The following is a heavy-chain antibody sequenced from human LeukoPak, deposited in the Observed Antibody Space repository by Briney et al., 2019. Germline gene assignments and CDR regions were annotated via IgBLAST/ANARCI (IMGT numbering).Heavy chain of an antibody. D-gene: IGHD6-13*01. CDR2: ISWNSGSI. Sequence: GGSLRLSGAASGFTLDDYAMHWVRQAPGKGLEWVSGISWNSGSIGYADSVKGRFTISRDNAKNSLYLQMNSLRAEDTALYYCAKARTGYSSSWGHFDYWGQGTLVTVSS. J-gene: IGHJ4*02. CDR1: GFTLDDYA. V-gene: IGHV3-9*01. CDR3: AKARTGYSSSWGHFDY.